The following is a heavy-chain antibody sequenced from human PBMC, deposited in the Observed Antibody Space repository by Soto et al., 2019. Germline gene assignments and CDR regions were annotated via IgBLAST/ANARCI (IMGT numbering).Heavy chain of an antibody. CDR2: ISGSGGST. CDR1: GFTFSNYA. Sequence: EVQLLESGGGLVQPGGSLRLSCAASGFTFSNYAMNWVRQAPGKGLEWVSAISGSGGSTYYANSVKGRFTISRDSSKNTLYLQMNSLRAEDTAVYYCAKDPGSTGATLGNWGQGILVTVSS. CDR3: AKDPGSTGATLGN. J-gene: IGHJ4*02. D-gene: IGHD1-1*01. V-gene: IGHV3-23*01.